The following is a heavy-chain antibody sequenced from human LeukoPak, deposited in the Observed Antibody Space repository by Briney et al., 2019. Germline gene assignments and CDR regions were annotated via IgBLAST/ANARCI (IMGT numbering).Heavy chain of an antibody. CDR2: MNPNSGNT. D-gene: IGHD3-10*01. Sequence: ASVKVSRKASGYTFTSYDINWVRQATGQGLEWMGWMNPNSGNTGYAQKFQGRVTMTRNTSISTAYMELSSLRSEDTAVYYCARTGMGYYYGSGSYYNPDYWGQGTLVTVSS. V-gene: IGHV1-8*01. J-gene: IGHJ4*02. CDR1: GYTFTSYD. CDR3: ARTGMGYYYGSGSYYNPDY.